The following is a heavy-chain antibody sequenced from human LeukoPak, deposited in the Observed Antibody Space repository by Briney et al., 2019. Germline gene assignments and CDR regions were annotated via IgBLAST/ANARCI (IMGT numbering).Heavy chain of an antibody. V-gene: IGHV3-66*01. CDR1: GFTVSSNY. CDR3: ARASGQWLLPDY. J-gene: IGHJ4*02. CDR2: IYSGGST. Sequence: PGGSLRLSCAASGFTVSSNYVSWVRQAPGKGLEWVSVIYSGGSTYYADSVKGRFTISRDNSKNTLYLQMDSLRAEDTAVYYCARASGQWLLPDYWGQGTLVTVSS. D-gene: IGHD4-23*01.